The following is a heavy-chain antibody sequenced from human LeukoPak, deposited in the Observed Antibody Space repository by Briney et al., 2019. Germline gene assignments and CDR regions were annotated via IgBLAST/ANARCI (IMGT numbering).Heavy chain of an antibody. D-gene: IGHD3-10*01. V-gene: IGHV3-48*03. J-gene: IGHJ4*02. CDR2: ISSSGSTI. Sequence: GGSLRLYCAASGFTFSSYEMNWVRQAPGKGLEWVSYISSSGSTIYYADSVKGRFTISRDNAKNSLYLQMNSLRAEDTAVYYCARDEGFGELFFDYWGQGTLVTVSS. CDR3: ARDEGFGELFFDY. CDR1: GFTFSSYE.